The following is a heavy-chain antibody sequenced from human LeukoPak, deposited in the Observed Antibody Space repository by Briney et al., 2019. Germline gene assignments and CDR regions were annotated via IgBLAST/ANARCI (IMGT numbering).Heavy chain of an antibody. J-gene: IGHJ4*02. Sequence: GGSLRLSCAASGSTFSSYNMNWVRQAPGKGLEWVSDISSSGSTIYFADSVKGRFTISRDNAKNSLYLQMNSLRAEDTAVYYCARELGGGSGSYLFDYWGQGTLVTVSS. CDR2: ISSSGSTI. CDR1: GSTFSSYN. CDR3: ARELGGGSGSYLFDY. D-gene: IGHD3-10*01. V-gene: IGHV3-48*01.